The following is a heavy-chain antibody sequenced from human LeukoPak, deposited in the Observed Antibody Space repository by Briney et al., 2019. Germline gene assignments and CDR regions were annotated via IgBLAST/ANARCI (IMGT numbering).Heavy chain of an antibody. D-gene: IGHD3-22*01. V-gene: IGHV1-18*01. Sequence: ASVKVSCKASGYSFTSYGITWVRPAPGQGLEWMGWISAYNGNTNYAQLLQGRVTMTTDTSTSTAYMELRSLRSDDTAVYYCARDCDRSGYYCYWGQGTLVTVSS. J-gene: IGHJ4*02. CDR2: ISAYNGNT. CDR3: ARDCDRSGYYCY. CDR1: GYSFTSYG.